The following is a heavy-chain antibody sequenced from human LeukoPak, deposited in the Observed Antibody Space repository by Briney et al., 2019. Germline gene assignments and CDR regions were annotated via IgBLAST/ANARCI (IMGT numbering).Heavy chain of an antibody. Sequence: GASVKVSCKASGGTFISYAISWVRQAPGQGLEWMGRIIPILGIANYAQKFQGRVTITADKSTSTAYMELRSLRSDDTAVYYCARGQEGYDFWSGYDYWGQGTLVTVSS. CDR2: IIPILGIA. J-gene: IGHJ4*02. V-gene: IGHV1-69*04. CDR1: GGTFISYA. D-gene: IGHD3-3*01. CDR3: ARGQEGYDFWSGYDY.